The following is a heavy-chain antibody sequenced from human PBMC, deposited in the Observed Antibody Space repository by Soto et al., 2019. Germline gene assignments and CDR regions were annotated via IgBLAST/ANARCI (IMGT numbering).Heavy chain of an antibody. Sequence: TLSLTCTVSGGSISSGGHYWSWIRQHPGKGLEWIGYIYYSGSTYYNPSLKSRVTISVDTSKNQFSLKLSSVTAADTAVYYCARNHRRGYYYDQNWFDPWGQGTLVTVSS. D-gene: IGHD3-22*01. CDR3: ARNHRRGYYYDQNWFDP. J-gene: IGHJ5*02. V-gene: IGHV4-31*03. CDR2: IYYSGST. CDR1: GGSISSGGHY.